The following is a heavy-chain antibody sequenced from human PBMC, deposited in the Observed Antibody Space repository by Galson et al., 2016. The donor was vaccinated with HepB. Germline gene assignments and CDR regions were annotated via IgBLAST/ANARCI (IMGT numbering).Heavy chain of an antibody. Sequence: PALVTPTQTFSLTCTLSGLSAATSGPRVSWIRQPPGKALEWLARMDWDDDRYYRPSLQSRLTVSKDTSKAQVILTVTDADPADTATYYCARAMPGTVHFDVWGQGIRVTVSS. CDR1: GLSAATSGPR. J-gene: IGHJ4*02. CDR3: ARAMPGTVHFDV. D-gene: IGHD2-2*01. CDR2: MDWDDDR. V-gene: IGHV2-70*04.